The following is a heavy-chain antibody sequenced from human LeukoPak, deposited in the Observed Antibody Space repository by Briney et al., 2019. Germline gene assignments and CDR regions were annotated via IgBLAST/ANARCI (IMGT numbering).Heavy chain of an antibody. J-gene: IGHJ3*02. Sequence: GGSLRLSCAASGFTFSDYYMTWVRQAPGKGLEWVSYIDNSGRTIFYAESVKGRFTISRDNAKNSLYLQMNSLRAEDTAVYYCARDPGIAAAGTSAFDIWGQGTMVTVSS. CDR2: IDNSGRTI. CDR3: ARDPGIAAAGTSAFDI. V-gene: IGHV3-11*01. D-gene: IGHD6-13*01. CDR1: GFTFSDYY.